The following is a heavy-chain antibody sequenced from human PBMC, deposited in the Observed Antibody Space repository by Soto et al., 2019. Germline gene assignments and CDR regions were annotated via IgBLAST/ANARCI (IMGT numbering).Heavy chain of an antibody. Sequence: QVQLVQSGAEVKKPGASVKVSCKASGYTFTSYGISWVRQAPGQGLEWMGWISAYNGNTNYAQKLQGRVTMTTDTSTSTASMELRSLRSDDTAVYYCARAPPANYDFWSGYYLVGIAWGQGTLVTVSS. CDR1: GYTFTSYG. D-gene: IGHD3-3*01. CDR2: ISAYNGNT. V-gene: IGHV1-18*01. J-gene: IGHJ5*02. CDR3: ARAPPANYDFWSGYYLVGIA.